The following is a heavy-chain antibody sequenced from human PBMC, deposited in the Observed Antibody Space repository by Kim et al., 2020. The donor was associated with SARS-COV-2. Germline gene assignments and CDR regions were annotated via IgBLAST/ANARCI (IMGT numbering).Heavy chain of an antibody. J-gene: IGHJ6*02. CDR3: AKDASSARGYSGYELGYYYYYGMDV. V-gene: IGHV3-23*03. Sequence: GGSLRLSCAASGFTFSSYAMSWVRQAPGKGLEWVSVIYSGGSSTYYADSVKGRFTISRDNSKNTLYLQMNSLRAEDTAVYYCAKDASSARGYSGYELGYYYYYGMDVWGQGTTVTVSS. CDR2: IYSGGSST. D-gene: IGHD5-12*01. CDR1: GFTFSSYA.